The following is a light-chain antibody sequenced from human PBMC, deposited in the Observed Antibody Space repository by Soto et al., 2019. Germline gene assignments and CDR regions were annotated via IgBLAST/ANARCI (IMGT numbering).Light chain of an antibody. CDR2: GNS. CDR3: QSYDSSLSVWV. V-gene: IGLV1-40*01. CDR1: SSNIGAGYD. Sequence: QSVLTQPPSVSGATGPRVTISCTGSSSNIGAGYDVHWYQQLPGTAPKLLIYGNSNRPSGVPDRFSGSKSGTSASLAITGLQAEDEADYYCQSYDSSLSVWVFGGGTQLTVL. J-gene: IGLJ3*02.